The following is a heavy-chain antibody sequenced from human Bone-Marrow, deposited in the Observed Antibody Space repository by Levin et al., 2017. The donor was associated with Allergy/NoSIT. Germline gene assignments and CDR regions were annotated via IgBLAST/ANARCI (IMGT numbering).Heavy chain of an antibody. V-gene: IGHV3-30*04. CDR1: GFTFSNYI. Sequence: GESLKISCADSGFTFSNYIMHWVRQAPGKGLEWVTVISSDGSNKHYADTVKGRFTISRDNSKNTLYLQMNSLRGEDTAVYYCATAGESGGYFDNWGQGTLVTVSS. CDR2: ISSDGSNK. CDR3: ATAGESGGYFDN. D-gene: IGHD1-26*01. J-gene: IGHJ4*02.